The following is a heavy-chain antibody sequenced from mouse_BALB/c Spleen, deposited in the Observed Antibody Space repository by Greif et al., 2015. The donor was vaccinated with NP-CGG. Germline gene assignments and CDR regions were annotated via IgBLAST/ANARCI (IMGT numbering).Heavy chain of an antibody. CDR1: GSSLSTSGMG. Sequence: QVTLKVCGPGILQPSQTLSLTCSFSGSSLSTSGMGVSWIRQPSGKGLEWLAHIYWDDDKRYNPSLKSRLTISKDTSRNQVFLKITSVDTADTATYYCARRAGRGFAYWGQGTLVTVSA. J-gene: IGHJ3*01. CDR2: IYWDDDK. V-gene: IGHV8-12*01. CDR3: ARRAGRGFAY.